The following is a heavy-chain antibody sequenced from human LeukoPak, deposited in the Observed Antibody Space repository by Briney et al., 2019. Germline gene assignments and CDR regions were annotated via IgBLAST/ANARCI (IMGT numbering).Heavy chain of an antibody. Sequence: GGSLRLSCAASGFTFSSYAMSWVRQAPGKGLEWVSSIFGSGSTTYYADSVKGRFTSSRDNSKNTLYLQMNSLRAEDTVVYYCAKDLVATIGNLDYWGQGTLVTVSS. D-gene: IGHD5-12*01. J-gene: IGHJ4*02. CDR3: AKDLVATIGNLDY. CDR2: IFGSGSTT. V-gene: IGHV3-23*01. CDR1: GFTFSSYA.